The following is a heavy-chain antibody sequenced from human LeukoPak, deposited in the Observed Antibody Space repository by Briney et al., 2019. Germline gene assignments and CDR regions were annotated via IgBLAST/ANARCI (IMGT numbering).Heavy chain of an antibody. J-gene: IGHJ4*02. CDR2: ICYSGST. V-gene: IGHV4-30-4*01. CDR3: ARAPPGRTGVDY. Sequence: EWSGYICYSGSTYYNTSLKSRVTISVDTSKNQFSLKLSSVTAADTAVYDCARAPPGRTGVDYWGQGTLVSVSS. D-gene: IGHD1-14*01.